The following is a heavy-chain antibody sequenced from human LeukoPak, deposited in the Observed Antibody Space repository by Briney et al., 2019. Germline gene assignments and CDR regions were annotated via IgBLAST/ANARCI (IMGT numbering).Heavy chain of an antibody. V-gene: IGHV3-23*01. J-gene: IGHJ4*02. D-gene: IGHD1-26*01. CDR1: GFTFNTYA. CDR3: AEAGSIRFDY. CDR2: ISGRDGGT. Sequence: GGSLRLSCAASGFTFNTYAMSWVRQAPGKGLEWVSGISGRDGGTYYADSVKGRFTISRDNSKNTLYLQMNSLRAEDTAIYYCAEAGSIRFDYWGQGTLVTVSS.